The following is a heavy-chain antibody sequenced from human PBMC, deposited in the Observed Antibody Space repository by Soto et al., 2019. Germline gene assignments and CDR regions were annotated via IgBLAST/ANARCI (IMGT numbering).Heavy chain of an antibody. Sequence: QVQLVQSGAEVKQPGSSVTVSCKASGGTFSSYTISWVRQAPGQGLEWMGGIIPIFGTANYAQKVQGRVTITADESTSTAYMELSSQRSEYTAVYYCARGNHRWLQLWYFDLWGRGTLVTVSS. D-gene: IGHD5-12*01. J-gene: IGHJ2*01. CDR2: IIPIFGTA. V-gene: IGHV1-69*12. CDR3: ARGNHRWLQLWYFDL. CDR1: GGTFSSYT.